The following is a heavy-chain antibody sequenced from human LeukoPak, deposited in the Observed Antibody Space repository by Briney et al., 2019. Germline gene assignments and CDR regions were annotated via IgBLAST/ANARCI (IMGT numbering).Heavy chain of an antibody. CDR2: IHHSGSN. V-gene: IGHV4-4*09. Sequence: SETLSLTCTVSNSSISSYYWNWVRQTPGKGIEWIGYIHHSGSNNYNPSLEGRVTISLDTSKKQIFLRLRSVTAADTAVYYCARARGTKTGVAFDYWGQGTLVTVSS. D-gene: IGHD1-26*01. CDR3: ARARGTKTGVAFDY. CDR1: NSSISSYY. J-gene: IGHJ4*02.